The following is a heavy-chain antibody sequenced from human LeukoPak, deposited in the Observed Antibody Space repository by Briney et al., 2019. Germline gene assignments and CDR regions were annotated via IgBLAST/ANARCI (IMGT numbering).Heavy chain of an antibody. CDR2: IYYSGST. D-gene: IGHD5-18*01. CDR1: GGSISSYY. Sequence: SETLSLTCTVSGGSISSYYWSWIRQPPGKGLEWIGYIYYSGSTNYNPSLKSRVTISVDTSKNQLSLKLSSVTAADTAVYYCARRAPYSYEWSTLDYWGHGTPVTASS. J-gene: IGHJ4*01. CDR3: ARRAPYSYEWSTLDY. V-gene: IGHV4-59*08.